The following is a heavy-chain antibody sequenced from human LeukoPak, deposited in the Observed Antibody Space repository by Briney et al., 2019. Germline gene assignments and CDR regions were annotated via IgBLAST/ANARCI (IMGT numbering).Heavy chain of an antibody. CDR2: ISSDGSST. D-gene: IGHD4/OR15-4a*01. CDR3: VRDNYGGQEWYDF. V-gene: IGHV3-74*01. Sequence: PGRSLRLSCAASRFTFSTYGMHWVRQAPGKGLVWVSRISSDGSSTNYADSVKGRLTISRDNAKNTLYLQMNSLRGEDTAVYYCVRDNYGGQEWYDFWGQGTLVTVSS. J-gene: IGHJ4*02. CDR1: RFTFSTYG.